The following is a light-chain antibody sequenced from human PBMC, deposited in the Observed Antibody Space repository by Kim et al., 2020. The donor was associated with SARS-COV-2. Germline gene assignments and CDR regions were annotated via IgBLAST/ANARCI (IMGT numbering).Light chain of an antibody. J-gene: IGLJ2*01. CDR3: GTWDSSLSAGV. V-gene: IGLV1-51*01. CDR2: DNN. Sequence: QKVTISCAGSSSNIGNNYVSWYQQLPGTAPKLLIYDNNKRPSGIPDRFSGSKSGTSATLGITGLQTGDEADYYCGTWDSSLSAGVFGGGTKLTVL. CDR1: SSNIGNNY.